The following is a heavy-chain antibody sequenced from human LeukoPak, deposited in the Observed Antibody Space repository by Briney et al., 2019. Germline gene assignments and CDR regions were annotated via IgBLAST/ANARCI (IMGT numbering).Heavy chain of an antibody. CDR1: GGSISSYY. D-gene: IGHD2-15*01. Sequence: SETLSLTCTVSGGSISSYYWSWIRQPPGKGLEWIGYIYYSGSTNYNPSLKSRVTISVDTSKNQFSLKLSSVTAADTAVYYCARVGCSGGSCYADYWGQETLVTVSS. CDR3: ARVGCSGGSCYADY. CDR2: IYYSGST. J-gene: IGHJ4*02. V-gene: IGHV4-59*01.